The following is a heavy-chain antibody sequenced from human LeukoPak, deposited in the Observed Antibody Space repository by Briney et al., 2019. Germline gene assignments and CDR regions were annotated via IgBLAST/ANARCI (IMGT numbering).Heavy chain of an antibody. Sequence: GGSLRLSCAASGFTFSNYWMSWVRQAPGKGLEWVANIKQDGSEKYYVDSVKGRFTISRDNANNSLYLQMNSLRAEDTAVYNCAITYYDFWSGRTGDYWGQGTLVTVSS. D-gene: IGHD3-3*01. CDR3: AITYYDFWSGRTGDY. CDR2: IKQDGSEK. CDR1: GFTFSNYW. J-gene: IGHJ4*02. V-gene: IGHV3-7*01.